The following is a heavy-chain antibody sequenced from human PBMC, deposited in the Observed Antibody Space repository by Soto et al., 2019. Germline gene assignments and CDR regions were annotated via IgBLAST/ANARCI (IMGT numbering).Heavy chain of an antibody. V-gene: IGHV3-21*01. CDR3: ARDDIPGIAVATFGMDV. CDR1: GFTFSSYS. J-gene: IGHJ6*02. Sequence: PGGSLRLSCAASGFTFSSYSMNWVRQAPGKGLEWVSSISSSSSYIYYADSVKGRFTISRDNAKNSLYLQMNSLRAEDTAVYYCARDDIPGIAVATFGMDVWGQGTTVTVS. CDR2: ISSSSSYI. D-gene: IGHD6-19*01.